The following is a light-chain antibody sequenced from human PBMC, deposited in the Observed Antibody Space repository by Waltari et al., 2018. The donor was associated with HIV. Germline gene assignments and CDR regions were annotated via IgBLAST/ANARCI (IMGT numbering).Light chain of an antibody. CDR3: VGWDSSLSAYV. V-gene: IGLV1-47*01. CDR1: SSNIVNNN. Sequence: QSVLTQPPSASGTPGQTVTISCSGSSSNIVNNNVYWYQQLPGMTPKLLIYKNNVRPLGVPDRFAGSKSGTSASLAISGLRYEDEADYYCVGWDSSLSAYVFGAGTKVSVL. J-gene: IGLJ1*01. CDR2: KNN.